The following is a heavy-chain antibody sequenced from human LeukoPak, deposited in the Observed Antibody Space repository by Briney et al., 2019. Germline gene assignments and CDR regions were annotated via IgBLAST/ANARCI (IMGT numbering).Heavy chain of an antibody. Sequence: GGSLRLSCAASGFSFSSYAMSWVRQAPGKGLEWVSSISGSGGSIYYADSVKGRFTISRDNSKSTLYLQMNSLRAEDTAIYYCAKEAVAAAGPFDYWGQGTLVTVSS. D-gene: IGHD6-13*01. CDR2: ISGSGGSI. J-gene: IGHJ4*02. V-gene: IGHV3-23*01. CDR3: AKEAVAAAGPFDY. CDR1: GFSFSSYA.